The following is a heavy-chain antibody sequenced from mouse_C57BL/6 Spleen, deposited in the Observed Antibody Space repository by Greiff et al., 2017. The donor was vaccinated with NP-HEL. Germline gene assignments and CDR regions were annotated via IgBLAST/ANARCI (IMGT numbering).Heavy chain of an antibody. D-gene: IGHD4-1*01. CDR1: GYTFTSYW. Sequence: QVQLKQPGAELVRPGSSVKLSCKASGYTFTSYWMHWVKQRPIQGLEWIGNIDPSDSETHYNQKFKDKATLTVDKSSSTAYMQLSSLTSEDSAVYYCWTGTPMRFDYWGQGTTLTVSS. V-gene: IGHV1-52*01. J-gene: IGHJ2*01. CDR3: WTGTPMRFDY. CDR2: IDPSDSET.